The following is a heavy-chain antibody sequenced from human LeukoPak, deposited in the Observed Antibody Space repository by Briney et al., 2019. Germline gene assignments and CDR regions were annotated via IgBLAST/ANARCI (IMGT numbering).Heavy chain of an antibody. CDR1: GGTFSSYA. V-gene: IGHV1-69*05. J-gene: IGHJ5*02. Sequence: ASVKVSCKASGGTFSSYAISWVRQAPGQGLEWMGGIIPIFGTANYAQKFQGRVTITTDESTSTAYMELSSLRSEDTAVYYCARGDFWSGYYSVFDFRNGWFDPWGQGTLVTVSS. CDR3: ARGDFWSGYYSVFDFRNGWFDP. CDR2: IIPIFGTA. D-gene: IGHD3-3*01.